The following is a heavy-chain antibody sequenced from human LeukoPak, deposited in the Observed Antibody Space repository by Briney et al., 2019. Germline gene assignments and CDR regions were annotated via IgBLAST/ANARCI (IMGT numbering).Heavy chain of an antibody. Sequence: ASVKVSXKASGYTFTSYDINWVRQATGQGLEWMGWMNPNSGNTGYAQKFQGRVTMTRNTSISTAYMELSSLRSEDTAVYYCARGRGAARLGDYWGQGTLVTVSS. J-gene: IGHJ4*02. D-gene: IGHD6-6*01. CDR2: MNPNSGNT. CDR1: GYTFTSYD. V-gene: IGHV1-8*01. CDR3: ARGRGAARLGDY.